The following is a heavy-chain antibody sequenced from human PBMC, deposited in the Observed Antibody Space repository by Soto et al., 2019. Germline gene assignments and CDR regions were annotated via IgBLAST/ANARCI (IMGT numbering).Heavy chain of an antibody. CDR3: ARGRGCSGGSCYSKCDY. Sequence: GGSLRLSCAASGFTFSSYSMNWVRQAPGKGLEWVSSISSSSSYIYYADSVKGRFTISRDNAKNSLYLQMNSLRAEDTAVYYCARGRGCSGGSCYSKCDYWGQGTLVTVSS. V-gene: IGHV3-21*01. J-gene: IGHJ4*02. CDR1: GFTFSSYS. CDR2: ISSSSSYI. D-gene: IGHD2-15*01.